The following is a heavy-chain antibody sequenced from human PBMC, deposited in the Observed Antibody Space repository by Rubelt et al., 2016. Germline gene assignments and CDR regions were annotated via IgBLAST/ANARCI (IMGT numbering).Heavy chain of an antibody. Sequence: QVQLQESGPGLVKPSETLSLTCTVSGGSISSYYWSWIRQPPGKGLEWIGYIYYSGSTNYNPSLKSRVTISVDTSKNQFSLKLSSVTAADTAVYYCARDLATVTGDFDYWGQGTLVTVSS. CDR1: GGSISSYY. D-gene: IGHD4-17*01. CDR3: ARDLATVTGDFDY. J-gene: IGHJ4*02. CDR2: IYYSGST. V-gene: IGHV4-59*12.